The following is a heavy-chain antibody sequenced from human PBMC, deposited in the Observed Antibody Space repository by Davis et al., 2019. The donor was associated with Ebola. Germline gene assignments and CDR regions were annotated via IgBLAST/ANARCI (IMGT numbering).Heavy chain of an antibody. D-gene: IGHD5-18*01. Sequence: MPSETLSLTCTVSGGSISSGGYYWSWIRQPPGKGLEWIGEINHSGSTNYNPSLKSRVTISVDTSKNQFSLKLSSVTAADTAVYYCARHKFGLQLWVPDYWGQGTLVTVSS. CDR1: GGSISSGGYY. V-gene: IGHV4-39*01. J-gene: IGHJ4*02. CDR3: ARHKFGLQLWVPDY. CDR2: INHSGST.